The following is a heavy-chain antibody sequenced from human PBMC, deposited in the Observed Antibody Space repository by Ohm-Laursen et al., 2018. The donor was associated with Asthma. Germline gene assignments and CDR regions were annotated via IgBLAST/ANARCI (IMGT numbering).Heavy chain of an antibody. CDR3: ARVIRDSGYDHFDY. CDR1: GGTFSSYA. J-gene: IGHJ4*02. V-gene: IGHV1-69*13. D-gene: IGHD5-12*01. Sequence: PSVKVSCKASGGTFSSYAISWVRQAPGQGLEWMGGIIPIFGTANYAQKFQGRVTITADESTSTAYMELSSLRSEDTAVYYCARVIRDSGYDHFDYWGQGTLVTVSS. CDR2: IIPIFGTA.